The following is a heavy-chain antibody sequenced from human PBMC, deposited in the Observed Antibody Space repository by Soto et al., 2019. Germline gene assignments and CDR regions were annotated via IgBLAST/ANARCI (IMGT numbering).Heavy chain of an antibody. J-gene: IGHJ3*02. CDR2: IYYTGNP. Sequence: SEALSLTCAVYGGSFSGYYWSWIRQPPGKGLEWIGYIYYTGNPNYNPSLKSRVSISVDTSKNRFSLSLNFLTAADTAVYYCARDKGEGAFDIWGQGTMVTVSS. CDR1: GGSFSGYY. CDR3: ARDKGEGAFDI. V-gene: IGHV4-59*01.